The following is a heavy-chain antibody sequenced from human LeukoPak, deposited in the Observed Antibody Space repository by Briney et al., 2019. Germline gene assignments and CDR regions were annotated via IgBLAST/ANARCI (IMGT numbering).Heavy chain of an antibody. D-gene: IGHD2-2*02. CDR3: AKEKCCSSTSCYISPLDY. V-gene: IGHV3-23*01. Sequence: GGSLRLSCAASGFTFSSYAMSWVRQAPGKGLEWVSAISGSGGSTYYADSVKGRFTISRDNSKNTLYLQMNSLRAEDTAVYYCAKEKCCSSTSCYISPLDYWGQGTLVTVSS. CDR2: ISGSGGST. CDR1: GFTFSSYA. J-gene: IGHJ4*02.